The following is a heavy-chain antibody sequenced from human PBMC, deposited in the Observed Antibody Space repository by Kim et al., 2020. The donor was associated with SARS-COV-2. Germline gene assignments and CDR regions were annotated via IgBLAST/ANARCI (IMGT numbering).Heavy chain of an antibody. CDR2: ISSSSSYI. V-gene: IGHV3-21*01. J-gene: IGHJ6*02. D-gene: IGHD2-2*01. Sequence: GGSLRLSCAASGFTFSSYSMNWVRQAPGKRLEWVSSISSSSSYIYYADSVKGRFTISRDNAKNSLYLQMNSLRAEDTAVYYCAAYCSSTSCQPYYYYGMDVWGQGTTVTVSS. CDR3: AAYCSSTSCQPYYYYGMDV. CDR1: GFTFSSYS.